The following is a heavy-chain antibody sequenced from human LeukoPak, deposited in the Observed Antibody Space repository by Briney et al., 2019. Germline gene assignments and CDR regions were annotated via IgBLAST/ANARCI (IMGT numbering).Heavy chain of an antibody. CDR2: INWNGGST. Sequence: GGSLRLSCAASGFTFDDYGMSWVRQAPGKGLGWVSGINWNGGSTGYADSVKGRFTISRDNAKNSLYLQMNSLRAEDTALYYCARQTSPNYYDSSGYWGAWGQGTLVTVSS. D-gene: IGHD3-22*01. J-gene: IGHJ5*02. CDR3: ARQTSPNYYDSSGYWGA. V-gene: IGHV3-20*04. CDR1: GFTFDDYG.